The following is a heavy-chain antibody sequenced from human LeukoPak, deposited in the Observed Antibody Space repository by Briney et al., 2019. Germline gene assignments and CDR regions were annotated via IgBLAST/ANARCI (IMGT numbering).Heavy chain of an antibody. CDR1: GGSISSYY. CDR3: ARDSSSSPYGMDV. J-gene: IGHJ6*02. Sequence: PSETLSLTCTVSGGSISSYYWSWIRQPPGKGLEWIGRIYTSGSTNYNPSLKSRVTMSVDTSKNQFSLKLSSVTAADTAVYYCARDSSSSPYGMDVWGQGTTVTVSS. D-gene: IGHD6-6*01. V-gene: IGHV4-4*07. CDR2: IYTSGST.